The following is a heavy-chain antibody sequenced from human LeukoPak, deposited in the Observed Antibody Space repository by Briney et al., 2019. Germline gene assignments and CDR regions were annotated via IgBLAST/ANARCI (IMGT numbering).Heavy chain of an antibody. CDR1: GLIFSSYW. CDR3: ARATIYSSSWGRFDP. Sequence: GGSLRLSCAASGLIFSSYWMNWVRQAPGKGLEWVANIKQDGSEKYYVDSVKGRFTISRDNAKNSLYLQMNSLRAEDTAVYYCARATIYSSSWGRFDPWGQGTLVTVSS. D-gene: IGHD6-13*01. J-gene: IGHJ5*02. CDR2: IKQDGSEK. V-gene: IGHV3-7*01.